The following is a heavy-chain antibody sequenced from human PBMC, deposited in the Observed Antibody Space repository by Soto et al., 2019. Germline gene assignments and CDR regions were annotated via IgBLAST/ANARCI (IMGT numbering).Heavy chain of an antibody. J-gene: IGHJ4*02. Sequence: QVQLVQSGAEVKKPGSSVKVSCKASGGTFSSYTISWVRQAPGQGLEWMGRIIPILGIANYAQKFRGRVTITADKSTSTAYMELSSLRSEDTAVYYCACSGGSCYSFNYWGQGTLVTVSS. D-gene: IGHD2-15*01. CDR1: GGTFSSYT. CDR2: IIPILGIA. CDR3: ACSGGSCYSFNY. V-gene: IGHV1-69*02.